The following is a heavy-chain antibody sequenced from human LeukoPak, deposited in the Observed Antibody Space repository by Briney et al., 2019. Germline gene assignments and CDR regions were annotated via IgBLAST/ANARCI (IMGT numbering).Heavy chain of an antibody. V-gene: IGHV4-39*01. D-gene: IGHD6-13*01. J-gene: IGHJ4*02. Sequence: SETLSLTCTDSGGSISSNSYYWGWIRQPPGKGLEWIGSIHYSGTTYYNPSLKSRVTISTDTSKNQFSLRLSSVTAADTAVYYCAWPRAYSSSWYYFDHWGQGTLITVSS. CDR3: AWPRAYSSSWYYFDH. CDR1: GGSISSNSYY. CDR2: IHYSGTT.